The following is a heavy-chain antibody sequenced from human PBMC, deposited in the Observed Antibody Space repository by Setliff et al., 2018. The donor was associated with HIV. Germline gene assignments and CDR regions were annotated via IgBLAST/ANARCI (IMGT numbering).Heavy chain of an antibody. CDR2: ISGNSGAV. Sequence: GGSLRLSCAASGFTFSSYSMNWVRQAPGKGLEWVSFISGNSGAVTYADSVKGRFTISRDNARNSLYLQMNNLRVEDTAVYYCARDFCGSSCSSGYGYFDHWGQGTLVTVSS. CDR3: ARDFCGSSCSSGYGYFDH. CDR1: GFTFSSYS. J-gene: IGHJ4*02. D-gene: IGHD2-15*01. V-gene: IGHV3-48*01.